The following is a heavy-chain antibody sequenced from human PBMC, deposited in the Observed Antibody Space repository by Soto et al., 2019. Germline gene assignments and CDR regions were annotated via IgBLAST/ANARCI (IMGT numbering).Heavy chain of an antibody. CDR2: ISSTSTYT. D-gene: IGHD5-12*01. CDR3: ARDDSGYAGYFDL. CDR1: GFTFSDYY. V-gene: IGHV3-11*05. Sequence: QVQLVESGGGLVKPGGSLRLSCAASGFTFSDYYMTWIRQAPGRGLEWVSYISSTSTYTNYADSVKGRFTISRDNAKNSLYLQMNSLRAEDTAVYYCARDDSGYAGYFDLWGRGTLVTVS. J-gene: IGHJ2*01.